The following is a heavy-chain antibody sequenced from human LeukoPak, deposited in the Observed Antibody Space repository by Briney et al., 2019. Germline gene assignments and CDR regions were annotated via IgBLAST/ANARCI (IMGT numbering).Heavy chain of an antibody. CDR1: GGSFSGYY. CDR2: INHSGST. V-gene: IGHV4-34*01. CDR3: ARDVAAAGTGDFDY. D-gene: IGHD6-13*01. J-gene: IGHJ4*02. Sequence: PSETLSLTCAVYGGSFSGYYWSWIRQPPGKGLEWIGEINHSGSTNYNPSLKSRVTISVVTSKNQFSLKLSSVTAADTAVYYCARDVAAAGTGDFDYWGQGTLVTVSS.